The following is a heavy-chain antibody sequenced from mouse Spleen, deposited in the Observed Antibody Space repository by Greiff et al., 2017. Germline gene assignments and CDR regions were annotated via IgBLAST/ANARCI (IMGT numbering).Heavy chain of an antibody. CDR3: INWDEGYYAMDY. D-gene: IGHD4-1*02. Sequence: EVQLQQSGTVLARPGASVKMSCKTSGYTFTSYWMHWVKQRPGQGLEWIGAIYPGNSDTSYNQKFKGKAKLTAVTSASTAYMELSSLTNEDSAVYYCINWDEGYYAMDYWGQGTSVTVSS. CDR1: GYTFTSYW. CDR2: IYPGNSDT. V-gene: IGHV1-5*01. J-gene: IGHJ4*01.